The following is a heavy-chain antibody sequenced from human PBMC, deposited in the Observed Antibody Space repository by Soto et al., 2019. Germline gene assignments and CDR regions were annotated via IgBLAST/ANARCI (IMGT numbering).Heavy chain of an antibody. V-gene: IGHV4-31*03. D-gene: IGHD4-4*01. CDR1: GGSISSGGYY. CDR2: IYYSGST. J-gene: IGHJ6*03. Sequence: PSETLSLTCTVSGGSISSGGYYWSWIRQHPGKGLEWIGYIYYSGSTYYNPSLKSRVTISVDTSKNQFSLKLSSVTAADTAVYYCAGSYSNNYYYYMDVWGKGTTVTVSS. CDR3: AGSYSNNYYYYMDV.